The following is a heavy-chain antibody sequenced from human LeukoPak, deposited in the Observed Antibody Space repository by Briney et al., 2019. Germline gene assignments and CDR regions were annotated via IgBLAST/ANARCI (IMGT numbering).Heavy chain of an antibody. CDR3: AKGDASPVHLLTGH. CDR2: ISGSGGNA. J-gene: IGHJ4*02. CDR1: GFTLSSYA. Sequence: GGSLRLSCAAPGFTLSSYAMTWVRQAPGKGLEWVTGISGSGGNAYYADSVKGRFTISRDNSKNTLYLQMNSLRAEDTAVYYCAKGDASPVHLLTGHWGQGTLVTVSS. D-gene: IGHD3-9*01. V-gene: IGHV3-23*01.